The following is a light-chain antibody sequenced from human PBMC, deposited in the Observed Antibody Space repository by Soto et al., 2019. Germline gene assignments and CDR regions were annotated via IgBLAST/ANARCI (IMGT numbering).Light chain of an antibody. Sequence: EIVLTQSPATLSLSPGERATLSCRASQSVSSYLAWYQQKPCQAPRLLIYDASNRATGITARFSGSGSGTDFNVTIRSLEPEDFAVYYCQQRGNWPLTFGGGTKVEIK. CDR1: QSVSSY. J-gene: IGKJ4*01. CDR3: QQRGNWPLT. V-gene: IGKV3-11*01. CDR2: DAS.